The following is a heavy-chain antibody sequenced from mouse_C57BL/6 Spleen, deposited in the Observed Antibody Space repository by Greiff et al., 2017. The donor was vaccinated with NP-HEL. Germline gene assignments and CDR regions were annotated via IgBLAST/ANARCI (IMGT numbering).Heavy chain of an antibody. Sequence: VQLQQPGAELVRPGSSVKLSCKASGYTFTSYWMDWVKQRPGQGLEWIGNIYPSDSETHYNQKFKDKATLTVDKSSSTAYMQLSSLTSEDYAVYYCAGGAAYDYLDYWGQGTTLTVSS. J-gene: IGHJ2*01. CDR2: IYPSDSET. D-gene: IGHD2-3*01. V-gene: IGHV1-61*01. CDR1: GYTFTSYW. CDR3: AGGAAYDYLDY.